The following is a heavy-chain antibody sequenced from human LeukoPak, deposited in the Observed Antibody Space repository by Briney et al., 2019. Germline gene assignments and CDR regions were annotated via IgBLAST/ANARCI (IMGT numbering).Heavy chain of an antibody. V-gene: IGHV3-23*01. CDR3: GRGRLYGSGTYYVFDY. J-gene: IGHJ4*02. Sequence: GGSLRLSCAASGFTFSSYGMSWVRQTPGKGLEWVSSISGNAGTTYYADSVKGRFTISRDNSRNTLYLQMNSLRDEDTAVYYCGRGRLYGSGTYYVFDYWGRGILVTVSS. CDR2: ISGNAGTT. CDR1: GFTFSSYG. D-gene: IGHD3-10*01.